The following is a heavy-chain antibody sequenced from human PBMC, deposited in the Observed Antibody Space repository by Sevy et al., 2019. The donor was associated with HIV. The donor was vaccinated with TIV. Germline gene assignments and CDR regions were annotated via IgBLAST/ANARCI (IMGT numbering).Heavy chain of an antibody. CDR3: ARDLNSIPPGGWFDP. V-gene: IGHV3-21*01. CDR1: GFTPSTYG. J-gene: IGHJ5*02. D-gene: IGHD3-16*01. CDR2: ISSSSSYI. Sequence: GGSLRLSCAASGFTPSTYGMHWVRQAPGKGLEWVSSISSSSSYIYYADSVKGRFTISRDNAKNSLYLQMNSLRAEDTAVYYCARDLNSIPPGGWFDPWGQGTLVTVSS.